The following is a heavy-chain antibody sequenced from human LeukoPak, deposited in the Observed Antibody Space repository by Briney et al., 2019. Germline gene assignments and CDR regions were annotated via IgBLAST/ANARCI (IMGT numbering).Heavy chain of an antibody. CDR3: AKLKVDCSGGSCYEGGFDY. V-gene: IGHV3-11*06. D-gene: IGHD2-15*01. Sequence: GGSLRLSCAASGFTFSDYYMSWIRQAPGKGLEWVSSISSSSSYIYYADSVKGRFTISRDNAKNSLYLQMNSLRAEGTAVYYCAKLKVDCSGGSCYEGGFDYWGQGTLVTVSS. J-gene: IGHJ4*02. CDR1: GFTFSDYY. CDR2: ISSSSSYI.